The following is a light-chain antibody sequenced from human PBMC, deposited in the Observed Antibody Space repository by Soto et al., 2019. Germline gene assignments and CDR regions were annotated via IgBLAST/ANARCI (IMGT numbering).Light chain of an antibody. CDR1: QSVSSSY. CDR2: DAS. Sequence: EIVLTQFPGTLSLSPGERATLSCRASQSVSSSYLAWYQQKPGQAPRLLIFDASRRATGIPDRFRGSGSGTDFTLTINRLEPEDFAVYYCQQYGTSVYTFGQGTKLEIK. CDR3: QQYGTSVYT. J-gene: IGKJ2*01. V-gene: IGKV3-20*01.